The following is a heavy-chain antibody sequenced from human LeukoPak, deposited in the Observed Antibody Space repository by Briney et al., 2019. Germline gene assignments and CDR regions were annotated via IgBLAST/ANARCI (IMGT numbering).Heavy chain of an antibody. J-gene: IGHJ4*02. Sequence: GGSLRLSCAASGFTFSSYGMHWVRQAPGKGLEWVAVISYDGSNKYYADSVKGRFTISRDNAKNSLYLQMNSLRAEDTAVYYCARGDEYGDYCDYWGQGTLVTVSS. CDR2: ISYDGSNK. V-gene: IGHV3-30*03. D-gene: IGHD4-17*01. CDR3: ARGDEYGDYCDY. CDR1: GFTFSSYG.